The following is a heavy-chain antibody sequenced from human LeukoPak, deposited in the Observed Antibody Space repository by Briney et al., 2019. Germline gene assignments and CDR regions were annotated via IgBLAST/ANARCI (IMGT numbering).Heavy chain of an antibody. J-gene: IGHJ6*02. CDR2: IYYSGST. D-gene: IGHD2-21*01. Sequence: PSETLSLTCTVSGGSISSSSYYWGWIRQPPGKGLEWIGSIYYSGSTYYNPSLKSRVTISVDTSKNQFPLKLSSVTAADTAVYYCARLVSAPYWAYYYGMDVWGQGTTVTVSS. V-gene: IGHV4-39*01. CDR1: GGSISSSSYY. CDR3: ARLVSAPYWAYYYGMDV.